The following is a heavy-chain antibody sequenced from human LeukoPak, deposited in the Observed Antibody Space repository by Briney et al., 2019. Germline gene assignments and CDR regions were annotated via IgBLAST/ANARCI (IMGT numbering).Heavy chain of an antibody. D-gene: IGHD6-19*01. V-gene: IGHV3-23*01. CDR2: ISASGGYT. Sequence: GGSLRLSCAASGFTFSSYGMSWVRQAPGKGLEWVSGISASGGYTYYADSVRGRFTVSRDSSKNTLYLQLNSLRAEDAAVYSCAKEAGSGWSYFDSWGQGTLVTVSS. CDR1: GFTFSSYG. J-gene: IGHJ4*02. CDR3: AKEAGSGWSYFDS.